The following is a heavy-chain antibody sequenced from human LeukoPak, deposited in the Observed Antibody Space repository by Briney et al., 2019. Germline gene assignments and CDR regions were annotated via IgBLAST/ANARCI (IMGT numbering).Heavy chain of an antibody. CDR3: AKQLGYRSDGSCYFPY. J-gene: IGHJ4*02. CDR2: ISNNGGYT. D-gene: IGHD2-15*01. CDR1: GFTFSGSA. Sequence: GGSLRLSCAASGFTFSGSAMSWVRQAPGKGLEWVSAISNNGGYTYYADSVQGRFTISRDNSKSTLCLQMNSLRAEDTAVYYCAKQLGYRSDGSCYFPYWGQGTLVTVSS. V-gene: IGHV3-23*01.